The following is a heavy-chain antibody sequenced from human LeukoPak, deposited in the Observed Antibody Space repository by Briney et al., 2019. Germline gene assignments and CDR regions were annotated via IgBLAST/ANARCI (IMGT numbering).Heavy chain of an antibody. CDR3: ARAPGHNYGCWMADY. CDR2: IYYSGST. V-gene: IGHV4-59*01. D-gene: IGHD5-18*01. Sequence: SETLSLTCTVSGGSISSYYWSWIRQPPGKGLEWIGYIYYSGSTNYNPSLKSRVTISVDTSKNQFSLKLSSVTAADTAVYYCARAPGHNYGCWMADYWGQGTLVSVAS. J-gene: IGHJ4*02. CDR1: GGSISSYY.